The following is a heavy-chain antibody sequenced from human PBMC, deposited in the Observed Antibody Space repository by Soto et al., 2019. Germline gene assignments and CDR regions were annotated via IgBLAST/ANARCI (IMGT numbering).Heavy chain of an antibody. D-gene: IGHD3-22*01. CDR1: GGSISSGDYY. J-gene: IGHJ5*02. CDR2: IYYSGST. CDR3: ARGAYYSSGYYYWFDP. V-gene: IGHV4-30-4*01. Sequence: QVQLQESGPGLVKPSQTLSLTCTVSGGSISSGDYYWSWIRQPPGKGLEWIGYIYYSGSTYYNPSLKSRVTISVDTSKNQFSLKRSSVTAADTAVYYCARGAYYSSGYYYWFDPWGQGTLVTVSS.